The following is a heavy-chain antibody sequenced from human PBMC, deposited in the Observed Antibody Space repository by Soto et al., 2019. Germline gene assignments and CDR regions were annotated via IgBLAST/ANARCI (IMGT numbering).Heavy chain of an antibody. CDR1: GFTFSSYA. Sequence: GGSLRLSCAASGFTFSSYAMHWVRRAPGKGLEYVSAISSNGGSTYYAKSVKGRFTISRDNSKNTLYLQMGSLRAEDMAVYYCARDAFPGYSSSWYRGAFDIWGQGTMVTVSS. V-gene: IGHV3-64*01. CDR3: ARDAFPGYSSSWYRGAFDI. D-gene: IGHD6-13*01. J-gene: IGHJ3*02. CDR2: ISSNGGST.